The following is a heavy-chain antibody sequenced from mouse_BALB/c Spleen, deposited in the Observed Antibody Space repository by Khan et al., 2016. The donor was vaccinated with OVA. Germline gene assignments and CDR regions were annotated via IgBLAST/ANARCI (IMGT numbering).Heavy chain of an antibody. V-gene: IGHV1-20*02. CDR3: AGGGYYGSRNYYAMDY. CDR1: GYSFTGYF. CDR2: INPYNGDT. Sequence: VQLQQPGPELVKPGASVKISCKASGYSFTGYFMNWVMQSHGKSLEWIGRINPYNGDTFYNQKFKGKATLTVDKSSSTAHMALRSLASEDSAVYYCAGGGYYGSRNYYAMDYWGQGTSVTVSS. J-gene: IGHJ4*01. D-gene: IGHD1-1*01.